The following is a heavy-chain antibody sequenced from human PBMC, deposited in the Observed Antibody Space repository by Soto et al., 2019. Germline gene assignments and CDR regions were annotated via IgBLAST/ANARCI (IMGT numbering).Heavy chain of an antibody. D-gene: IGHD2-21*01. CDR3: ARHLPPYAPTYSVGVARFEY. Sequence: QVQLVQSGPEMKEHGASVKVSCKASNYDFRDYGFSWVRQAPGQGLEWMGWISPYKGDTNYAQKFQGRVTLTTDSSTNTAYMELRSLRSDDTDMYYCARHLPPYAPTYSVGVARFEYWGQGPLVSVSS. V-gene: IGHV1-18*01. CDR2: ISPYKGDT. CDR1: NYDFRDYG. J-gene: IGHJ4*02.